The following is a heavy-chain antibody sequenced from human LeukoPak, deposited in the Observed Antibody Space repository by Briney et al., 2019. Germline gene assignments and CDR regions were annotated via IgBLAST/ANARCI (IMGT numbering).Heavy chain of an antibody. V-gene: IGHV3-74*01. J-gene: IGHJ1*01. Sequence: PGGSLRLSCAASGFTFSDTWMHWVRQAPGEGLVWVSRIRSDGSDTRYAESVKGRFTISRDNAKNTLYLQMNSLRAEDTAVYYCAKGGTIFELSSQPGGQGTRVTVSS. CDR3: AKGGTIFELSSQP. CDR2: IRSDGSDT. CDR1: GFTFSDTW. D-gene: IGHD3-3*01.